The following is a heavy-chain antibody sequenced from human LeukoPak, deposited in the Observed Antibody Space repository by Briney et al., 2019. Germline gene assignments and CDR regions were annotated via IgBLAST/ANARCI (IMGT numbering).Heavy chain of an antibody. J-gene: IGHJ4*02. V-gene: IGHV4-59*01. Sequence: PSETLSLTCTVSGGSISSYYWNWIRQPPGKGLEWIGYIYYSGSINYNPSLKSRVTISLDTSKNQFSLELSSVTAADTAVYYCARGDDYKWTYFDYWGQGTLVTVSS. CDR2: IYYSGSI. D-gene: IGHD5-12*01. CDR3: ARGDDYKWTYFDY. CDR1: GGSISSYY.